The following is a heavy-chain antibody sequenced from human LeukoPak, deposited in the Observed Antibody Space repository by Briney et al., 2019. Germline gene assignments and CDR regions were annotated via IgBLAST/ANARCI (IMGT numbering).Heavy chain of an antibody. CDR3: ARTLNGHSFDY. J-gene: IGHJ4*02. D-gene: IGHD2-8*01. CDR1: GGSISDHY. CDR2: MFNSGGT. Sequence: SETLSLTCTVSGGSISDHYWSWIRQPPGKGLEWIGYMFNSGGTKYNPSLESRVTISGDTSRNQFSLKVKSVTAADTAVYYCARTLNGHSFDYWGQGTLVTVSS. V-gene: IGHV4-59*11.